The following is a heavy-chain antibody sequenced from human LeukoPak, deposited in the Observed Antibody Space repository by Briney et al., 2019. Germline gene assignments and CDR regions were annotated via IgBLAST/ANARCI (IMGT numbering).Heavy chain of an antibody. J-gene: IGHJ4*02. D-gene: IGHD7-27*01. CDR1: GYTFPSYF. V-gene: IGHV1-46*01. CDR2: INPTGGST. Sequence: ASVKVSCKASGYTFPSYFMHWVRQAPGQGLEWMGIINPTGGSTTYAQKFQGRVTMTRDTSTSTVYMELSSLRSDDTAVYFCVKGGTADRVGWTHWGQGSLVTVFS. CDR3: VKGGTADRVGWTH.